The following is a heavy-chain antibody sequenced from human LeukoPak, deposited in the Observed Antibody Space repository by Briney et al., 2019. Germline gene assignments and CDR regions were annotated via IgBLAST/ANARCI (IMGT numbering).Heavy chain of an antibody. J-gene: IGHJ4*02. CDR2: LRHDANSE. Sequence: GGSLRLSCAASGFTFVSHGMYWVRQAPGKGLEWVAFLRHDANSETYAASVKGRFTISRDKYKNTVYLQMSSLRVEDTAVYYCAKDKDTAQEGLLDYWGQGTLVTVSS. D-gene: IGHD2-21*02. CDR1: GFTFVSHG. CDR3: AKDKDTAQEGLLDY. V-gene: IGHV3-30*02.